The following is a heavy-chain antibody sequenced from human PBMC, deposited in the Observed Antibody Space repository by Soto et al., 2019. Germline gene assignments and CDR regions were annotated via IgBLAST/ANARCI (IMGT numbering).Heavy chain of an antibody. CDR1: GGSISSGGYS. CDR3: ARDKSRYFDWLPPPYGMDV. Sequence: PSETLSLTCAVSGGSISSGGYSWSWIRQPPGKGLEWIGYIYHSGSTYYNPSLKSRVTISVDRSKNQFSLKLSSVTAADTAVYYCARDKSRYFDWLPPPYGMDVWGQGTTVTVSS. D-gene: IGHD3-9*01. J-gene: IGHJ6*02. CDR2: IYHSGST. V-gene: IGHV4-30-2*01.